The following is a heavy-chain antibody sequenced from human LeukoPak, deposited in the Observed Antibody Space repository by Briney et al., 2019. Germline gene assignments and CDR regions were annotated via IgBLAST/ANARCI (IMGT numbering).Heavy chain of an antibody. V-gene: IGHV3-30*04. D-gene: IGHD3-16*02. CDR2: ISYDGSNK. Sequence: PGGSLRLSCAASGFTFSSYAMHWVRQAPGKGLEWVAVISYDGSNKYYADSVKGRFTISRDNSKNTLYLQMNSLRAEDTAVYYCARDGSPAAYYDYVRGSYRYTGFFDYWGQGTLVTVSS. CDR1: GFTFSSYA. J-gene: IGHJ4*02. CDR3: ARDGSPAAYYDYVRGSYRYTGFFDY.